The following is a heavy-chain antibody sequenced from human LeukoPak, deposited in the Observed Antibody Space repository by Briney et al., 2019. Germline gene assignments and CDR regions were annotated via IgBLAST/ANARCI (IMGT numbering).Heavy chain of an antibody. CDR2: ISCDGSNK. J-gene: IGHJ4*02. CDR3: ARSVSGYDLFDY. V-gene: IGHV3-30-3*01. CDR1: GFTFSSYA. Sequence: GGSLRLSCAASGFTFSSYAMHWVRQAPGKGLEWVAVISCDGSNKYYADSVKGRFTISRDNSKNTLYLQMNSLRAEDTAVYYCARSVSGYDLFDYWGQGTLVTVSS. D-gene: IGHD5-12*01.